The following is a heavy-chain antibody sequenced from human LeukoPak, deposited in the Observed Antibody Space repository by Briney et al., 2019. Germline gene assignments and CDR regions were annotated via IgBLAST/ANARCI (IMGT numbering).Heavy chain of an antibody. V-gene: IGHV3-21*01. CDR2: ISRSSSYI. D-gene: IGHD5-18*01. J-gene: IGHJ4*02. CDR1: GFTFSSYS. CDR3: AREGAFRTAMDPFDY. Sequence: GGSLRLSCAASGFTFSSYSMNWVRQAPGKGREWVSSISRSSSYIYYPDSVKGRFTISRDNAKNTLYLELNSLRAEDTAVYYCAREGAFRTAMDPFDYWGQGTLVTVSS.